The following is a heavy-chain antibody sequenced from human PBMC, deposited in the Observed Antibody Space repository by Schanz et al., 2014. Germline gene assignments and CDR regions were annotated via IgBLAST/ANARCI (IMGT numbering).Heavy chain of an antibody. CDR2: VNPNVRGT. CDR3: AGAFDISGYCLDD. D-gene: IGHD2-2*03. Sequence: QVQLVQSGAEVKKPGASVKVSCKASGYTLSAYSLHWVRQAPGQGLEWMGIVNPNVRGTHYAREFQGRVTVTNDTSTSTVYMEQSGLRSEDTAVYYGAGAFDISGYCLDDWGQGTLXTVSS. CDR1: GYTLSAYS. V-gene: IGHV1-46*03. J-gene: IGHJ4*02.